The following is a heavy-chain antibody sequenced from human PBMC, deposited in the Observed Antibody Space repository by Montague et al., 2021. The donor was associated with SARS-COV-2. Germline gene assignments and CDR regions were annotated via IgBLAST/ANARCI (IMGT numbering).Heavy chain of an antibody. V-gene: IGHV4-34*01. CDR3: AGMRAVLLWFGESTYFDY. Sequence: SETLSLTCAVYGGSFSGYYWSWIRQPPGKGLEWIGEINHSGSTNYNPSLKSRVTISVDTSKNQFSLKLSSVTAADTAVYDCAGMRAVLLWFGESTYFDYWGQGTLVTVSS. CDR2: INHSGST. J-gene: IGHJ4*02. D-gene: IGHD3-10*01. CDR1: GGSFSGYY.